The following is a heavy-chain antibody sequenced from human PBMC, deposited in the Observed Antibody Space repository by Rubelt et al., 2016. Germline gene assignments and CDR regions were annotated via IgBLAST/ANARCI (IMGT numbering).Heavy chain of an antibody. J-gene: IGHJ3*02. V-gene: IGHV4-31*02. Sequence: GYIYYSGSTYYNPSLKSRVTISVDTSKNQFSLKLSSVTAADTAVYYSATSGGIHYYDSSGYPYDAFDIWGQGTMVTVSS. CDR2: IYYSGST. D-gene: IGHD3-22*01. CDR3: ATSGGIHYYDSSGYPYDAFDI.